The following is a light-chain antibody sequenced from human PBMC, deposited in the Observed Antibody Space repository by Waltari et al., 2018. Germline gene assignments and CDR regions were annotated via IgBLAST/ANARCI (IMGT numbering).Light chain of an antibody. V-gene: IGKV4-1*01. Sequence: DIVMTQSPDSLAVSLGERATINCKSSQSVLYSSNNTNYLAWYQQKPGQPPKLLIYWASTRESGVPDRFSGSGSGTDFTLTISSLQAEDVAVYYCQQYYTAPLNFGGGTKVEIK. CDR3: QQYYTAPLN. CDR1: QSVLYSSNNTNY. J-gene: IGKJ4*01. CDR2: WAS.